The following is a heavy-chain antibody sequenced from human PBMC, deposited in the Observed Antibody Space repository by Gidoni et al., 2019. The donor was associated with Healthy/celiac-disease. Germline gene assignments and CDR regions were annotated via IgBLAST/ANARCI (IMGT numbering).Heavy chain of an antibody. V-gene: IGHV3-9*01. J-gene: IGHJ6*02. CDR1: GFTFDAYA. CDR2: ISWKSGSI. D-gene: IGHD6-19*01. CDR3: AKSQGWSSNYYYYYGMDV. Sequence: EVQLVESGGGLVQPGRSLRLSCAASGFTFDAYAMHWVRQAPGKGLEWVSGISWKSGSIGYADSVKGRFTISRDNAKNSLYLQMNSLRAEDTALYYCAKSQGWSSNYYYYYGMDVWGQGTTVTVSS.